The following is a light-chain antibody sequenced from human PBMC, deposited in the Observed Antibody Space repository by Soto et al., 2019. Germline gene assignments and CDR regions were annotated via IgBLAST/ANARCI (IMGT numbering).Light chain of an antibody. J-gene: IGKJ1*01. Sequence: DLQMTQSPSTLSGSVGDRVTITCRASQTISSWLAWYQQKPGKAPKLLIYAASTLQSGVPSRFSGSGSGTDFTLTISRLQPEDFATYYCLQLYNFSWTFGQGTKMDIK. CDR2: AAS. CDR3: LQLYNFSWT. CDR1: QTISSW. V-gene: IGKV1-5*01.